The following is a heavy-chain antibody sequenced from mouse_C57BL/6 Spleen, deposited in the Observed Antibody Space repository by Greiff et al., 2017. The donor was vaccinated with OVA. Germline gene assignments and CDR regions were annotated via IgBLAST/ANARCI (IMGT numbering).Heavy chain of an antibody. D-gene: IGHD1-1*01. V-gene: IGHV1-53*01. Sequence: VQLQQPGTELVKPGASVKLSCKASGYTFTSYWMHWVKQRPGQGLEWIGNINPSNGGTNYNEKFKSKATLTVDKSSSTAYMQLSSLTSEDSAVYYCARSDPYYDYGSSLWYFDVWGTGTTVTVSS. CDR2: INPSNGGT. J-gene: IGHJ1*03. CDR3: ARSDPYYDYGSSLWYFDV. CDR1: GYTFTSYW.